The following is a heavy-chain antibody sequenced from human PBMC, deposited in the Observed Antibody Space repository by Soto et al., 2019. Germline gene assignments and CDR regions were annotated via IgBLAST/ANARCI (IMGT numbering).Heavy chain of an antibody. Sequence: QVQLVESGGGVVQPGRSLRLSCAASGFTFSSYGMHWVRQAPGKGLEWVAVISYDGSNKYYADSVKGRFTISRDNSKNTLYLQMNSLRAEDTAVYYCANSGDDSSGYYYYYYGMDVWGQGTTVTVSS. CDR3: ANSGDDSSGYYYYYYGMDV. J-gene: IGHJ6*02. D-gene: IGHD3-22*01. CDR2: ISYDGSNK. V-gene: IGHV3-30*18. CDR1: GFTFSSYG.